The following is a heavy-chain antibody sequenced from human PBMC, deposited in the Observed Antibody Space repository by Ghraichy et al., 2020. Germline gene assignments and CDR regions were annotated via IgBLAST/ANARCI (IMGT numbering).Heavy chain of an antibody. CDR2: ITRSGGSAI. D-gene: IGHD2-2*01. Sequence: GGSLRLSCAASGFTLSNSEMNWVRQTPGKGLEWISYITRSGGSAIFYADSVKGRFTISRDNAKNSLYLQMNSLRAEDTAVYYCARDCSSTSCFSPPYYYGLDLWGQGPRSPSP. J-gene: IGHJ6*02. V-gene: IGHV3-48*03. CDR1: GFTLSNSE. CDR3: ARDCSSTSCFSPPYYYGLDL.